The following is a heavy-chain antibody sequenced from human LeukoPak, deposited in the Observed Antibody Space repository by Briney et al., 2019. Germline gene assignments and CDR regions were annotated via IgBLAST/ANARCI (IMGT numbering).Heavy chain of an antibody. J-gene: IGHJ5*02. CDR2: ISTSSRYI. CDR3: ARADCSSITCYLRRSWFDP. V-gene: IGHV3-21*01. CDR1: GFNLSNYH. Sequence: GGSLRLSCAASGFNLSNYHMNWVRQAPGKGLEWVSSISTSSRYIYYKDSVRGRFTISRDAAKNSPYLEMNSVRSEDTAVYYCARADCSSITCYLRRSWFDPWGQGTLVTVSS. D-gene: IGHD2-2*01.